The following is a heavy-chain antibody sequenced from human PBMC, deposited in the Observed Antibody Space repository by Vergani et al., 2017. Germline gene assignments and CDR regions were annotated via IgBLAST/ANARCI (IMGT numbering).Heavy chain of an antibody. CDR1: GGTFSSYT. Sequence: QVQLVQSGAEVKKPGSSVKVSCKASGGTFSSYTISWVRQAPGQGLEWMGRIIPILGTTNYAQKFQGRVTITADKSTSTAYMELSSLRSEDTAVYYCARGDTAMALDYWGQGTLVTVSS. J-gene: IGHJ4*02. CDR2: IIPILGTT. D-gene: IGHD5-18*01. V-gene: IGHV1-69*08. CDR3: ARGDTAMALDY.